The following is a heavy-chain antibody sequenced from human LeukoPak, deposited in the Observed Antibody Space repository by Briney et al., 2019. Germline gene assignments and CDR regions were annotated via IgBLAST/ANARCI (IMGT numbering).Heavy chain of an antibody. D-gene: IGHD3-10*01. CDR2: ISWNSGSI. V-gene: IGHV3-9*01. J-gene: IGHJ1*01. CDR1: GFTFDDYA. Sequence: PGGPLRLSCAASGFTFDDYAMHWVRQAPGKGLEWVSGISWNSGSIGYADSVKGRFTISRDNAKNSLYLQMNSLRAEDTALYYCAKDIGQAYYGSGSYYNLDFQHWGQGTLVTVSS. CDR3: AKDIGQAYYGSGSYYNLDFQH.